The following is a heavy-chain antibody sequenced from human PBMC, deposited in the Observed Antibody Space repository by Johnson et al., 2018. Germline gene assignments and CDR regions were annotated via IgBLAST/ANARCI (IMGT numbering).Heavy chain of an antibody. CDR2: ISTSSSYI. J-gene: IGHJ1*01. V-gene: IGHV3-21*01. D-gene: IGHD4-17*01. CDR3: ARDLTTVTTNSEYFQP. Sequence: VQLVESGGGLVKPGGSLRLTCAASGFIFGTYSMNWVRQAPGKGLEWVSSISTSSSYINYADSVKGRFTISRDNAKNSIYLQLNSLRAEDTAVYYCARDLTTVTTNSEYFQPWGQGTLVTVSS. CDR1: GFIFGTYS.